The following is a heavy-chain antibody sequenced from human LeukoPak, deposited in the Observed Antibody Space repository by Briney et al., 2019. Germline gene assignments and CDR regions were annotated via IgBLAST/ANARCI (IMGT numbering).Heavy chain of an antibody. Sequence: GGSLRLSCAASGFTFSNYAMSWVRQAPGKGLEWVSAISGSGGSTYYADSGKGRFTISRDTSNNTLYLQMNSLRAEDPAVYYCAKALSREYDILTGYYMSRYYSDYWGQGTLVTVSS. CDR1: GFTFSNYA. D-gene: IGHD3-9*01. J-gene: IGHJ4*02. CDR2: ISGSGGST. CDR3: AKALSREYDILTGYYMSRYYSDY. V-gene: IGHV3-23*01.